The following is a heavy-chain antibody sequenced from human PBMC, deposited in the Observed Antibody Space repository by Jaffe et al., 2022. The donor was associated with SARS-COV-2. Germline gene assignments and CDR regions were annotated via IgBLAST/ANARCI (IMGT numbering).Heavy chain of an antibody. CDR3: ARHPGEIAVADVNWFDP. CDR2: IYYSGST. D-gene: IGHD6-19*01. V-gene: IGHV4-39*01. Sequence: QLQLQESGPGLVKPSETLSLTCTVSGGSISSSSYYWGWIRQPPGKGLEWIGSIYYSGSTYYNPSLKSRVTISVDTSKNQFSLKLSSVTAADTAVYYCARHPGEIAVADVNWFDPWGQGTLVTVSS. CDR1: GGSISSSSYY. J-gene: IGHJ5*02.